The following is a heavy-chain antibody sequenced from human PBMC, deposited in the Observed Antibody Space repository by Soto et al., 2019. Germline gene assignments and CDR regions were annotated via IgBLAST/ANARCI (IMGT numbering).Heavy chain of an antibody. CDR2: RWYDGSNK. V-gene: IGHV3-33*01. CDR1: GFTFSSYG. CDR3: ARGGGYGDHLQDYYMAV. J-gene: IGHJ6*03. Sequence: QVQLVESGGGVVQPGRSLRLSCAASGFTFSSYGMHWVRQAPGKGLEWVAVRWYDGSNKYYADSVKGRFTISRDNSKNTLYLRMNSLRAEDTAVYYCARGGGYGDHLQDYYMAVCGKGTTVTVSS. D-gene: IGHD4-17*01.